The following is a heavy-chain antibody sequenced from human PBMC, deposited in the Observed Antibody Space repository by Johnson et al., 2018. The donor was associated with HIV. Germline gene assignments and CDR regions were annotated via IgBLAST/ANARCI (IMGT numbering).Heavy chain of an antibody. J-gene: IGHJ3*02. CDR2: ISYDGLNK. D-gene: IGHD1-26*01. CDR1: GFTFSDYY. V-gene: IGHV3-30*18. CDR3: AKDRSMDDAFDI. Sequence: QVQLVESGGGLVKPGGSLRLSCAASGFTFSDYYMSWIRQAPGKGLEWVAVISYDGLNKYYADSVKGRFTISRDNSKNTLYLQMNSLRAEDTAVYYCAKDRSMDDAFDIWGQGTMVTVSS.